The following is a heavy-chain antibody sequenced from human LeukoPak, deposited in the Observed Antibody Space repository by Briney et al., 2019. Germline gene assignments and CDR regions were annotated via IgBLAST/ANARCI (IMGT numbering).Heavy chain of an antibody. J-gene: IGHJ4*02. Sequence: ASVKVSCEASGYTFTEYYMHWVRQAPGQGLEWMGWINLKSGGTNYAQKFQGRVTMTRDTSISTAYMELSSLRSDDTAVYYCARWSYDIGGHYSFDFWGQGTPVTVSS. CDR1: GYTFTEYY. D-gene: IGHD3-22*01. V-gene: IGHV1-2*02. CDR3: ARWSYDIGGHYSFDF. CDR2: INLKSGGT.